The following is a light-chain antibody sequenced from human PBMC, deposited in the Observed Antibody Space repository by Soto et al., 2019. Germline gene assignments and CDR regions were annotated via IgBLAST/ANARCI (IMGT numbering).Light chain of an antibody. CDR3: HQYGSSSMYT. J-gene: IGKJ2*01. Sequence: EIVLTQSPGTLSLSPGERATLSCRASQSVSSSYLAWYQQKPGQAPRLLIYGASSRATGMPDRFSGSGSGTNFTLTISRLEPEDLAVYSCHQYGSSSMYTFGQGTKLEIK. CDR1: QSVSSSY. V-gene: IGKV3-20*01. CDR2: GAS.